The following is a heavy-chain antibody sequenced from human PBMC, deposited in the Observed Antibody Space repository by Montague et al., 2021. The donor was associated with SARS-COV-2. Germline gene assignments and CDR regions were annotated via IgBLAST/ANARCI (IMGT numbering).Heavy chain of an antibody. J-gene: IGHJ4*02. CDR2: LYYNGMT. Sequence: TLSLTCSVSGGSISSGGYYWTWIRQRPGGDLEWLRYLYYNGMTHYSPSLKSRASFSLDTSKNQFSLKLTSATATDSALYFCASSLPGNQFQFDYWGQGALVTVSS. D-gene: IGHD1-14*01. CDR3: ASSLPGNQFQFDY. V-gene: IGHV4-31*03. CDR1: GGSISSGGYY.